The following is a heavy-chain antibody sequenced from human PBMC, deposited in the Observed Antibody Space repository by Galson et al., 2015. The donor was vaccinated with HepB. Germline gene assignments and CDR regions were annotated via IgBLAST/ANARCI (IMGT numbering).Heavy chain of an antibody. CDR2: INTNTGNP. Sequence: SVKVSCKASGYTFISYAMNWVRQAPGQGLEWMGWINTNTGNPTYAQGFTGRFVFSLDTSVSTAYLQISSLKAEDTAVYYCARMIGSGWYWGWFDPWGQGTLVTVSS. V-gene: IGHV7-4-1*02. J-gene: IGHJ5*02. D-gene: IGHD6-19*01. CDR3: ARMIGSGWYWGWFDP. CDR1: GYTFISYA.